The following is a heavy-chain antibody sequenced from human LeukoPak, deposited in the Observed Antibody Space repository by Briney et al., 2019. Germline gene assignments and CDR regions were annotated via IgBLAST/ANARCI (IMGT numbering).Heavy chain of an antibody. CDR2: INSDGSGT. Sequence: PGGSLRLSCAASGFTFSRYYMHWVRQAPGKGLVWVSRINSDGSGTTYADSVKGRFTVSRDNAKNTLYLQMNSLRVEDTAMYYCTRVFAGDEYSSRGYWGQGTLVTVSS. CDR1: GFTFSRYY. CDR3: TRVFAGDEYSSRGY. D-gene: IGHD6-13*01. V-gene: IGHV3-74*01. J-gene: IGHJ4*02.